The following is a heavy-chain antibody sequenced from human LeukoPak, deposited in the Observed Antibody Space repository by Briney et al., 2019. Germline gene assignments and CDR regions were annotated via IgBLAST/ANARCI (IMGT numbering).Heavy chain of an antibody. V-gene: IGHV3-53*01. J-gene: IGHJ4*02. D-gene: IGHD6-13*01. Sequence: PGGSLRLSCAASGFTVSSNYMSWVRQAPGKGLEWVSVIYSGGSTYYADSVKGRFTISRDNSKNTVYLQMNSLRAEDTAVYYCARDKGEIAADYWGQGTLVTVSS. CDR1: GFTVSSNY. CDR2: IYSGGST. CDR3: ARDKGEIAADY.